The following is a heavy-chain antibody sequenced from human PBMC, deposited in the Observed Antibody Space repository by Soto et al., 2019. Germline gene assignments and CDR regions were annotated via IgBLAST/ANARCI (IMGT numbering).Heavy chain of an antibody. J-gene: IGHJ5*02. D-gene: IGHD6-19*01. Sequence: SETVSLTVCVCGGTERGPDWWTCVRPTTGKGLEWIGEIFQSGSTNYTPSLESRVTISVDKSKNQFSLTLTSVTAADTAVYFCARGRGRYSSGWSLVDPWVQGISVTVS. V-gene: IGHV4-4*02. CDR1: GGTERGPDW. CDR2: IFQSGST. CDR3: ARGRGRYSSGWSLVDP.